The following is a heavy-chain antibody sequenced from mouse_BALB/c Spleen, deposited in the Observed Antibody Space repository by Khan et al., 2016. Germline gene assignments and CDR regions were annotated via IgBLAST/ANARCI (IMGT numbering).Heavy chain of an antibody. CDR2: IRNKAGGYTT. D-gene: IGHD4-1*01. J-gene: IGHJ3*01. CDR1: GFTFTDYY. CDR3: ASLTGTIAY. V-gene: IGHV7-3*02. Sequence: EVELVESGGGLVQTGGSLRLSCATSGFTFTDYYMTWVRQPPGKALEWLGFIRNKAGGYTTEYSASVKGRFTISRDNSQSILYLQMHTLRAEDSATYYCASLTGTIAYWGQGTLVTVSA.